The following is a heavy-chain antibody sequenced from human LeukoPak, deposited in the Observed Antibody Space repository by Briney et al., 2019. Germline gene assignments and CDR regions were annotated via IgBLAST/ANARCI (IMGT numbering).Heavy chain of an antibody. Sequence: SETLSLTCAVYGGSFSGYYWSWIRQPPGKGLEWIGETNHSGSTYYNPSLKSRVTISVDTSKNQFSLKLSSVTAADTAVYYCARALWFGESYYFDYWGQGTLVTVSS. J-gene: IGHJ4*02. CDR1: GGSFSGYY. CDR3: ARALWFGESYYFDY. CDR2: TNHSGST. D-gene: IGHD3-10*01. V-gene: IGHV4-34*01.